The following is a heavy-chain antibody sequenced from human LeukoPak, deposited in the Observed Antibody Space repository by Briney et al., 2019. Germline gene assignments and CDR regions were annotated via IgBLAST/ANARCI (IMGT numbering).Heavy chain of an antibody. CDR3: ARGVTMVTIYYYYYMDV. CDR1: RFTFSSYT. J-gene: IGHJ6*03. Sequence: GGSLRLSCAASRFTFSSYTMGWVRQAPGKGLEWVSAISGSGDTTYYADSVKGRFTISRDNSKNTLYLQMNSLRAEDTAVYYCARGVTMVTIYYYYYMDVWGKGTTVTVSS. V-gene: IGHV3-23*01. D-gene: IGHD5-18*01. CDR2: ISGSGDTT.